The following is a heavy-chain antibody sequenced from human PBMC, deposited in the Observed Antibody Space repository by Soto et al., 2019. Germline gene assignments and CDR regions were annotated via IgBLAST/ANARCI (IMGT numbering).Heavy chain of an antibody. CDR1: GFTFSNYA. CDR3: AKEGYPPFFEY. J-gene: IGHJ4*02. D-gene: IGHD5-18*01. Sequence: LRLSCAASGFTFSNYAMSWVRQAPGKGPEWVSAISGSGDKTYYVDSVKGRFTISRDNSKNTVSLQMNSLRADDTAVYYCAKEGYPPFFEYWGQGTLVTVSS. CDR2: ISGSGDKT. V-gene: IGHV3-23*01.